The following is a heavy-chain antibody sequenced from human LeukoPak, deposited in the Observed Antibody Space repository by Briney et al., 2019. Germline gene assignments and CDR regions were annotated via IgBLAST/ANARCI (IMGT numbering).Heavy chain of an antibody. CDR3: ARVGPGVWFDY. Sequence: SETLSLTCTVSGVSISSYYWSWIRQPPGKGLEWIGNIYYSGSTKYNPSLKSRVTISVDTSKNHFSLKLSSVTAADTAVNYCARVGPGVWFDYWGQGTLVTVSS. CDR1: GVSISSYY. J-gene: IGHJ4*02. V-gene: IGHV4-59*08. CDR2: IYYSGST. D-gene: IGHD3-16*01.